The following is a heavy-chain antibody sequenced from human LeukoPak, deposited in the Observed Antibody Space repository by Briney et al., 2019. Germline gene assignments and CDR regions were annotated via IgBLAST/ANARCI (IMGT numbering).Heavy chain of an antibody. Sequence: GGSLRLSCAASGFNFDNYGMSWVRQAPGKGLERVSGINWNGGSTSYADSVKGRFTISRDNAKNSLYLQMNSLRAEDTAVYYCARGIIGHYYGSGSYLLDYWGQGTLVTVSS. CDR3: ARGIIGHYYGSGSYLLDY. CDR2: INWNGGST. D-gene: IGHD3-10*01. CDR1: GFNFDNYG. V-gene: IGHV3-20*04. J-gene: IGHJ4*02.